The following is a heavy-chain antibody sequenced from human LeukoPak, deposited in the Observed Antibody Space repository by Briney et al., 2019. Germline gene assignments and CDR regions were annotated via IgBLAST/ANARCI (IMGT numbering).Heavy chain of an antibody. CDR1: GYTFTGYY. J-gene: IGHJ4*02. CDR3: ARGQISVYYYSDY. Sequence: GASVKVSCKASGYTFTGYYMHWVRQAPGQGLERMGWINPNSGDTNYAQKFQGRVTMTRDTSISTAYMELSRLRSDDTAVYYCARGQISVYYYSDYWGQGTLVPVSS. V-gene: IGHV1-2*02. CDR2: INPNSGDT. D-gene: IGHD3-22*01.